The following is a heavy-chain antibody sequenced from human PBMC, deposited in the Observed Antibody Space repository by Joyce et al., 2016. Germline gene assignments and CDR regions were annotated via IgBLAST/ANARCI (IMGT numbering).Heavy chain of an antibody. CDR3: ARVYSTPSHIYFDP. Sequence: QGQLVQSGAEVKKSGTSAKVSCKASGYSFAGYHLHWVRQAPGQGLEWMGWINPNRGATYYAQKFQGRVTMTRALSITTAYMEMSILRSHDTAMYFCARVYSTPSHIYFDPWGQGTLVTVSS. J-gene: IGHJ5*02. CDR1: GYSFAGYH. V-gene: IGHV1-2*02. CDR2: INPNRGAT. D-gene: IGHD2-2*01.